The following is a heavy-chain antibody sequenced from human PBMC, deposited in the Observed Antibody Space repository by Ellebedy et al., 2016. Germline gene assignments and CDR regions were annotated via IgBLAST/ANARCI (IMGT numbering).Heavy chain of an antibody. CDR1: GFTFANYD. CDR3: ARVVPYGETPYMDV. V-gene: IGHV1-18*01. D-gene: IGHD3-10*01. CDR2: IAVVNGNT. Sequence: ASVKVSCKASGFTFANYDFNWVRQAPGQGLEWMGGIAVVNGNTYYAQKFQGRVTMTAETSTTTVYMELRSLRSDDTAVYYRARVVPYGETPYMDVWGTGTTVTVSS. J-gene: IGHJ6*03.